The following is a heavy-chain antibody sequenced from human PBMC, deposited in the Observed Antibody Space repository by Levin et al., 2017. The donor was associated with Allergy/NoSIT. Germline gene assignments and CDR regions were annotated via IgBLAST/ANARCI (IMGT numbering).Heavy chain of an antibody. V-gene: IGHV3-9*01. CDR2: ITWNSGNI. Sequence: PGGSLRLSCAGSGFKFGDYAMHWVRQVPAKGLEWVSGITWNSGNIIYADSLKGRFTISRDNRKNSLYLQVNSLKPDDTALYFCTKDSETRVDTPLVTAFDSWGQGTLVTVSS. CDR1: GFKFGDYA. D-gene: IGHD5-18*01. J-gene: IGHJ4*02. CDR3: TKDSETRVDTPLVTAFDS.